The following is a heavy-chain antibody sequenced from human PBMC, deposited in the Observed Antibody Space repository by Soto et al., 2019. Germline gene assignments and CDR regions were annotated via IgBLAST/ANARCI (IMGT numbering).Heavy chain of an antibody. D-gene: IGHD5-12*01. CDR2: IYYSGST. V-gene: IGHV4-39*01. J-gene: IGHJ6*02. CDR3: ARLLRHNYYGMDV. CDR1: GGSISRSSYL. Sequence: PSETLSLTCTGSGGSISRSSYLLGWVPQPPGKGLEWIGSIYYSGSTYYTPSLKSRVTISVDTSKNQFSLKLSSVTAADTAVYYCARLLRHNYYGMDVWGQGTTVTVSS.